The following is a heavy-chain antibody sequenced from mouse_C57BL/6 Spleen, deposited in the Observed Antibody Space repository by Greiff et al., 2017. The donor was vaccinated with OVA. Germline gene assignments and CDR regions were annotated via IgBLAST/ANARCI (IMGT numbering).Heavy chain of an antibody. CDR1: GFTFSDYY. CDR2: INYDGSST. D-gene: IGHD2-5*01. CDR3: ARQDYYSNYVDY. Sequence: EVMLVESEGGLVQPGRSMKLSCTASGFTFSDYYMAWVRQVPEKGLEWVANINYDGSSTYYLDSLKSRFIISRDNAKNILYLQMSSLKSEDTATYYCARQDYYSNYVDYWGQGTTLTVSS. J-gene: IGHJ2*01. V-gene: IGHV5-16*01.